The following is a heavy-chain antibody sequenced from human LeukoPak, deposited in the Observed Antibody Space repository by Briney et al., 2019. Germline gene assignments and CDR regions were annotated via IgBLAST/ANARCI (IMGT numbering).Heavy chain of an antibody. CDR2: ICAYNGNT. J-gene: IGHJ6*02. CDR3: GGSRWGHYYGMDV. Sequence: GASVKVSCKASGYTFTSYGISWVRQAPGQGLEWMGWICAYNGNTNYAQELQGRVTMTTDTSTSTAYMELRSLRSDDTAVYYCGGSRWGHYYGMDVWGQGTTVTVSS. CDR1: GYTFTSYG. D-gene: IGHD1-26*01. V-gene: IGHV1-18*01.